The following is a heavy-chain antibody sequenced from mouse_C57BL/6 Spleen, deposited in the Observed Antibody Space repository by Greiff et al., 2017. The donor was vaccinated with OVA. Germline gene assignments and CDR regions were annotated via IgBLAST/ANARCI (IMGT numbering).Heavy chain of an antibody. J-gene: IGHJ2*01. CDR1: GYTFTSYW. D-gene: IGHD1-1*01. Sequence: VQLQQPGTELVKPGASVKLSCKASGYTFTSYWMHWVKQRPGQGLEWIGNINPSNGGTNYNEKFKSKATLTVDKSSSTAYMQLSSLTSEDSAVYYCARGDTTVVVPDYFDYWGQGTTLTVSS. V-gene: IGHV1-53*01. CDR3: ARGDTTVVVPDYFDY. CDR2: INPSNGGT.